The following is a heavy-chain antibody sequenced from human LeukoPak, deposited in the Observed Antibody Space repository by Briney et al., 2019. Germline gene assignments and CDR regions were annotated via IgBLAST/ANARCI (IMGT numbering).Heavy chain of an antibody. J-gene: IGHJ6*03. Sequence: GGSLRLSCAASGLTFSSYAMSWVRQAPGKGLEWVSAISGSGGSTYYADSVKGRFTISRDNSKNTLYLQMNSPRAEDTAVYYCAKVSGPHYYYYMDVWGKGTTVTVSS. CDR1: GLTFSSYA. V-gene: IGHV3-23*01. CDR2: ISGSGGST. CDR3: AKVSGPHYYYYMDV. D-gene: IGHD3-10*01.